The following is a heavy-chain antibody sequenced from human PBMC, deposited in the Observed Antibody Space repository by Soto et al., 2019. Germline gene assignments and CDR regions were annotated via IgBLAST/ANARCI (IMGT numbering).Heavy chain of an antibody. J-gene: IGHJ6*02. CDR3: ARDMEWIRPDSKVFYYYYGMDV. CDR1: GYTFTSYG. Sequence: ASVKVSCKASGYTFTSYGISWVRQAPGQGLEWMGWISAYNGNTNYAQKLQGRVTMTTDTSTSTAYMELRSLRSDDTAVYYCARDMEWIRPDSKVFYYYYGMDVWGQGTTVTVSS. D-gene: IGHD5-12*01. CDR2: ISAYNGNT. V-gene: IGHV1-18*04.